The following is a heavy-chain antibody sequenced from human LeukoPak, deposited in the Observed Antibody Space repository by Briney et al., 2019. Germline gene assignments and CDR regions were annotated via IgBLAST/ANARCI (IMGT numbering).Heavy chain of an antibody. D-gene: IGHD2/OR15-2a*01. CDR3: AIKRIHGNPFDY. Sequence: ASVKVSCKASAYTFSDYYVHWVRQAPGQGLEWMGWFHPSSGGAGYAQKFQGRVIMTRDTSISMAYMQLTRLTSDDTAVYYCAIKRIHGNPFDYWGQGTLVTVSS. CDR1: AYTFSDYY. J-gene: IGHJ4*02. CDR2: FHPSSGGA. V-gene: IGHV1-2*02.